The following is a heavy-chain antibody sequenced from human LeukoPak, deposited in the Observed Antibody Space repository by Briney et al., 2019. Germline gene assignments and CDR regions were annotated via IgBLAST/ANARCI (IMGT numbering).Heavy chain of an antibody. V-gene: IGHV4-59*01. D-gene: IGHD3-22*01. CDR2: IYSSGGT. CDR1: GGSIRGYY. J-gene: IGHJ4*02. Sequence: MAAETLCLTCAVSGGSIRGYYLSWIRQPPGKGPEWVGYIYSSGGTSYNPPPKSRLHISVDTTKNQVSLKLSPVTAADTAVYYCARFLGSGYPDYWGQGTLVTVSS. CDR3: ARFLGSGYPDY.